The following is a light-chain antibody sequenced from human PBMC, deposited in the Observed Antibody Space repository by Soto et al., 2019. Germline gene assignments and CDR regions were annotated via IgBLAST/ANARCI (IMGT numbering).Light chain of an antibody. V-gene: IGKV3-20*01. Sequence: EIVLTQSPGTMSLSPGERVTLSCRASQTVTWSYLAWYQQKPGQAPRLLIYGASIRATGIPDRFSGSGSGTDFTLTISRLEPEDFAVYYCQQYGTSPRTFGQGTKVAIK. CDR1: QTVTWSY. J-gene: IGKJ1*01. CDR2: GAS. CDR3: QQYGTSPRT.